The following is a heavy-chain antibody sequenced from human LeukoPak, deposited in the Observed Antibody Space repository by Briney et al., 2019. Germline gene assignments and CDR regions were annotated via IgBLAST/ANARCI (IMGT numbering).Heavy chain of an antibody. J-gene: IGHJ4*02. CDR2: IKQDGREK. V-gene: IGHV3-7*01. D-gene: IGHD2/OR15-2a*01. CDR1: GFTFGSFW. CDR3: ARVGKTVIGPMLN. Sequence: GGSLSRSCAASGFTFGSFWLSWVAQAPGKGWEWVANIKQDGREKYYVDSVKGRFTISRDNAKNSLYLQMNSLRAEDTAVYYCARVGKTVIGPMLNWGQGTLVTVSS.